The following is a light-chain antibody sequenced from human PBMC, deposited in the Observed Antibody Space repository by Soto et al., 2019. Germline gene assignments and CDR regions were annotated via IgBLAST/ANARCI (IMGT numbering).Light chain of an antibody. CDR3: QHYKTWPLA. Sequence: EIVLTQSHATLSLSPGARAPLSGRASQSVSSYLAWYQQNPGQAPRLLIYDAYIRATGVPARFSGSGSGTEFTLTISSLQSEDFAVYYCQHYKTWPLAFGGGTKVDIK. CDR1: QSVSSY. V-gene: IGKV3-15*01. J-gene: IGKJ4*01. CDR2: DAY.